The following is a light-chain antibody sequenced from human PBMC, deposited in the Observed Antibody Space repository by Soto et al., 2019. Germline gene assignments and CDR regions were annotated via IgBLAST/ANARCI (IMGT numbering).Light chain of an antibody. CDR3: AAWDDSLNGYHV. CDR2: SNN. Sequence: QSVLTQPPSASGTPGQRVTISCSGSSSNIGSNTVNWYQQLPGTAPKLLIYSNNQRPSGAPDRVSGSKSGTSASLAISGLQSEDEADYYCAAWDDSLNGYHVFGTGTKVTVL. J-gene: IGLJ1*01. CDR1: SSNIGSNT. V-gene: IGLV1-44*01.